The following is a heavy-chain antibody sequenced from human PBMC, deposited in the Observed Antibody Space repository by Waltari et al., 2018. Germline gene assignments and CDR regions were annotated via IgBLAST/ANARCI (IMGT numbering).Heavy chain of an antibody. J-gene: IGHJ5*02. D-gene: IGHD6-13*01. V-gene: IGHV1-8*01. CDR2: MNPNSGNT. Sequence: VQLVQSGAEVKKPGASVKVSCTASGYTFTSYDINWVRQATGQGLEWMGWMNPNSGNTGYAQKFQGRVTMTRNTSIRTAYMELSRLRSEDTAVYYCAGASYSSSGGDGFDPWGQGTLVTVSS. CDR3: AGASYSSSGGDGFDP. CDR1: GYTFTSYD.